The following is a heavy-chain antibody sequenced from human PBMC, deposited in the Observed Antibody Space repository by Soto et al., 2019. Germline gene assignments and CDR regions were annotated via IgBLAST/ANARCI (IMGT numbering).Heavy chain of an antibody. Sequence: LALTCTVSGASITSSSYYWGWVRQPPGEGLEWIGTIYYSGNTYYNPSLKSQVTISVDTSKNQFSLKLSSMTAADTAVYFCAGGSGSYYFPNFWGQGTLVTVSS. CDR3: AGGSGSYYFPNF. CDR1: GASITSSSYY. CDR2: IYYSGNT. D-gene: IGHD3-22*01. J-gene: IGHJ1*01. V-gene: IGHV4-39*01.